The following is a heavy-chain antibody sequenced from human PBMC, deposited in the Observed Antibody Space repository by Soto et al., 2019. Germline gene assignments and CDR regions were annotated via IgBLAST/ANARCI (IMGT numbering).Heavy chain of an antibody. Sequence: EVQLVESGGGLVQPGGSLRLSCAASGFTFSGHWMHWVRQAPGKGLVWVSRISSDGSSADYADSVKGRFTISRDNTKNTLYLQMNSQRAEDTALYYCARVLYWSGGGCYSNFDYWGQGTPVTASS. CDR3: ARVLYWSGGGCYSNFDY. CDR2: ISSDGSSA. CDR1: GFTFSGHW. D-gene: IGHD2-15*01. J-gene: IGHJ4*02. V-gene: IGHV3-74*01.